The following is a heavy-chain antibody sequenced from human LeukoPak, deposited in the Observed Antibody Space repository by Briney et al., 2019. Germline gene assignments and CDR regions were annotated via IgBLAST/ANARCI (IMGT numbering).Heavy chain of an antibody. CDR3: AKVSSRDCGGGSCYSSH. J-gene: IGHJ4*02. CDR2: ISGSGGST. Sequence: PGGSLRLSCAASGFTFSSYAMSWVRQAPGKGLEWGSAISGSGGSTYYADAVKGRFTISRDNSKNTLNLQMNSLRAEDTAVYYSAKVSSRDCGGGSCYSSHWGQGTLVTVSS. V-gene: IGHV3-23*01. CDR1: GFTFSSYA. D-gene: IGHD2-15*01.